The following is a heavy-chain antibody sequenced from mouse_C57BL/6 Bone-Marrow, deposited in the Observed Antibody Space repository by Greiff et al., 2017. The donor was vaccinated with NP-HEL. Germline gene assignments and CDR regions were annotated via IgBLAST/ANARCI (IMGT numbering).Heavy chain of an antibody. CDR1: GYTFTSHW. J-gene: IGHJ1*03. D-gene: IGHD1-1*01. CDR2: IFPGRGST. CDR3: ARKGITTVVAGNWYYDV. V-gene: IGHV1-56*01. Sequence: VQLQESGPELVRPGASVKISCKAPGYTFTSHWMQWVRQRPGQGLAWIGEIFPGRGSTYYNEKFKGKATLTADTSSSTAYMQLSSLTSEDSAVYFCARKGITTVVAGNWYYDVWGTGPTVTVSS.